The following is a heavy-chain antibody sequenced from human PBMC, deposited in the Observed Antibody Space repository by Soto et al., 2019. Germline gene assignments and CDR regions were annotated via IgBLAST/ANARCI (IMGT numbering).Heavy chain of an antibody. J-gene: IGHJ3*02. V-gene: IGHV3-23*01. CDR3: AKTGRTLGAIRRALDAFDI. CDR1: GFTFSSFA. Sequence: EVQLLESGGNLVQPRGSPRLSCAASGFTFSSFAMNWVRHTPGKGLEWVSGLSDRGVVTYYADSVKGRFTISRDNSKNTLYLQMNSLRTEDTAVYYCAKTGRTLGAIRRALDAFDIWGQGTMVTVSS. D-gene: IGHD1-26*01. CDR2: LSDRGVVT.